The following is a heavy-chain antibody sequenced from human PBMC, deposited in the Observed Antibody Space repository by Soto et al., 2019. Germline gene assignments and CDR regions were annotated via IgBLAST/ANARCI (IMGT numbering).Heavy chain of an antibody. CDR2: INPGNGNT. Sequence: QVQLVQSGAEVKKPGASVKVSCKASGYTFTSYAMHWVRQAPGQRLEWMGWINPGNGNTKYSQKFQGRVTITRDTSASTAYMELSSLRSEDTAVYYCARWRLGITEEYVFDIWGQGTMVTVSS. V-gene: IGHV1-3*01. J-gene: IGHJ3*02. CDR3: ARWRLGITEEYVFDI. CDR1: GYTFTSYA. D-gene: IGHD7-27*01.